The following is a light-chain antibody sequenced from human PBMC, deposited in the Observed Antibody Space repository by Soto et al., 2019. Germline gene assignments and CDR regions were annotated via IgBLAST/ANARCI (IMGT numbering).Light chain of an antibody. CDR3: TSYAGGNNV. CDR2: EVN. V-gene: IGLV2-8*01. Sequence: QSALTQPPSASGSPGQSVTISCTGTSSDVGGYNYVPWYQQYPGKVPKLMVYEVNKRPSGVPDRFSGSKSGNTASLTVSGLQAEDEADYYCTSYAGGNNVFGTGTKVTVL. J-gene: IGLJ1*01. CDR1: SSDVGGYNY.